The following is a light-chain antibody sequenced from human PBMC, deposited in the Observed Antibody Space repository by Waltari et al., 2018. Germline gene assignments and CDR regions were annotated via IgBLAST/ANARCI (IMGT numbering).Light chain of an antibody. J-gene: IGLJ2*01. CDR1: GSNLGAGDV. V-gene: IGLV1-40*01. CDR2: GTS. CDR3: QSYDTSLSVV. Sequence: QSVLTQPPSVSGAPGQRVSISCTGSGSNLGAGDVVHWYQQHPGKAPKLLIYGTSTRPPGVPDRFFGSQSGTSASLAITALQAEDEAEYYCQSYDTSLSVVFGGGTKLTVL.